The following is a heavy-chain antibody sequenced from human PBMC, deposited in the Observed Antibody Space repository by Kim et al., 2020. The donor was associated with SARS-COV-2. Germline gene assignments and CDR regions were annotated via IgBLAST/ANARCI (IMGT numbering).Heavy chain of an antibody. CDR3: ARDIVVVVAATHYYYYYGMDL. J-gene: IGHJ6*02. Sequence: GGSLRLSCAASGFTFSSYDMNWVRQAPGKGLEWVSYISSSGSNIYYADSVKGRFTISRDNAKNSLYLQMNSLRAEDTAVYYCARDIVVVVAATHYYYYYGMDLRGQGTTVT. V-gene: IGHV3-48*03. CDR2: ISSSGSNI. D-gene: IGHD2-15*01. CDR1: GFTFSSYD.